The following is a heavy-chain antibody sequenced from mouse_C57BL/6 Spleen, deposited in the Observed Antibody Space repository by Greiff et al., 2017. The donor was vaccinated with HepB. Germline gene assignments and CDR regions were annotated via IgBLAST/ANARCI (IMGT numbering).Heavy chain of an antibody. D-gene: IGHD1-1*01. Sequence: VQLHESGPELVKPGASVKISCKASGYAFSSSWMNWVKQRPGKGLEWIGRIYPGDGDTNYNGKFKGKATLTADKSSSTAYMQLSSLTSEDSAVYYCARDEGSSYEWYFDVWGTGTTVTVSS. CDR2: IYPGDGDT. J-gene: IGHJ1*03. CDR3: ARDEGSSYEWYFDV. V-gene: IGHV1-82*01. CDR1: GYAFSSSW.